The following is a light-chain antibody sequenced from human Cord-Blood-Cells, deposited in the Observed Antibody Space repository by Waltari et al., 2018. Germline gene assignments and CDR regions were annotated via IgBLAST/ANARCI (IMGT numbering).Light chain of an antibody. V-gene: IGLV2-14*01. Sequence: QSALTQPASVSGSHGQSITISCTGTSRDVGGYNYVSWYQQHPGKAPKLMIYEVSNRPSGVSNRFSGSKSGNTASLTISGLQAEDEADYYCSSYTSSSTYVFGTGTKVTVL. CDR2: EVS. J-gene: IGLJ1*01. CDR1: SRDVGGYNY. CDR3: SSYTSSSTYV.